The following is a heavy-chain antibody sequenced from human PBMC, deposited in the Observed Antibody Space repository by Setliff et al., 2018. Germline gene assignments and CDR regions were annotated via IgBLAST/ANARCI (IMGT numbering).Heavy chain of an antibody. CDR3: VRGSGPRVVVDMPFDY. CDR2: ISPIYGYT. CDR1: GFVFTNYA. V-gene: IGHV1-18*01. J-gene: IGHJ4*02. D-gene: IGHD5-12*01. Sequence: ASVKVSCKASGFVFTNYAITWVRQAPGQGLEWMGWISPIYGYTSYAQKFQDRVTITADTSTGTAYLELRSLTSDDTAVYYCVRGSGPRVVVDMPFDYWGQGTPVTVSS.